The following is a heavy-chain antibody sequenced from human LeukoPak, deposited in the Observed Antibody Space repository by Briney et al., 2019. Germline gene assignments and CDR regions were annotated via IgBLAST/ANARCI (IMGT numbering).Heavy chain of an antibody. CDR1: GFTFSSYA. D-gene: IGHD2-15*01. CDR3: VKRQCSGGSCYFIDY. CDR2: ISGRGGST. Sequence: QTGGSLRLSCAASGFTFSSYAMTWVRQAPGKGLEWVSVISGRGGSTYYADSVKGRFTISRDNSKNTVYLQMNSLRVEDTAVYYCVKRQCSGGSCYFIDYWGQGTLVTVSS. J-gene: IGHJ4*02. V-gene: IGHV3-23*01.